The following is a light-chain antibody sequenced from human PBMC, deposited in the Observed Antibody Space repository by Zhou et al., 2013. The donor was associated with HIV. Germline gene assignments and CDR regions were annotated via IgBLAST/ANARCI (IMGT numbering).Light chain of an antibody. CDR3: QSYDSSLSAYV. CDR1: SSNIGAGFD. Sequence: QSVLTQPPSVSGAPGRRITISCTGSSSNIGAGFDVHWYQQLPGTAPKLLIYGNSNRPSGVPDRFSGSKSGSSASLAITGLQAEDEADYYCQSYDSSLSAYVFGTGTKVNVL. CDR2: GNS. V-gene: IGLV1-40*01. J-gene: IGLJ1*01.